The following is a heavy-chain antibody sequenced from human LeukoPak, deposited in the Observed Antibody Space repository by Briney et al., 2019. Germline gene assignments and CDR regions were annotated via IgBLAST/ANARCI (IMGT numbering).Heavy chain of an antibody. J-gene: IGHJ4*02. Sequence: PGGSLRLSCAASGFTFEDYAMHWVRQAPGKGLEWVSGISWNSGSMAYADSVKGRFTISRDNAKKSLSLQMNNLRAEDTALYYCSRSRYDVYYVDYWGQGTLVTVSS. CDR2: ISWNSGSM. V-gene: IGHV3-9*01. CDR3: SRSRYDVYYVDY. D-gene: IGHD6-13*01. CDR1: GFTFEDYA.